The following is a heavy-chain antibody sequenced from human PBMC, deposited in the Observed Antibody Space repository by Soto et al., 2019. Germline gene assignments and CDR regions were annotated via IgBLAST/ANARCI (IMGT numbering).Heavy chain of an antibody. Sequence: SETLSLTCTVSGGSISSYYWSWIRQPPGKGLEWIGYIYYSGSTNYNPSLKSRVTISVDTSKSQFSLKLSSVTAADTAVYYCAREVAVAGTIDYWGQGTLVTVSS. CDR2: IYYSGST. D-gene: IGHD6-19*01. V-gene: IGHV4-59*01. J-gene: IGHJ4*02. CDR3: AREVAVAGTIDY. CDR1: GGSISSYY.